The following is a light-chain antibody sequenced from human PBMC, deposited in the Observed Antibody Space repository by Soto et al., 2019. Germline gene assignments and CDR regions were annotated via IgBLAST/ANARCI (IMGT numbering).Light chain of an antibody. V-gene: IGLV1-47*01. Sequence: QPVLTQPPSASGNPGQRLTISCSGSTSNILRNYVYWYRQLPGTAPRLLISMNDQRPSGVPDRFSGSKSGTSASLAISGLRYEDEADYYCASWDDSLSGYVFGTGTKVTVL. J-gene: IGLJ1*01. CDR3: ASWDDSLSGYV. CDR2: MND. CDR1: TSNILRNY.